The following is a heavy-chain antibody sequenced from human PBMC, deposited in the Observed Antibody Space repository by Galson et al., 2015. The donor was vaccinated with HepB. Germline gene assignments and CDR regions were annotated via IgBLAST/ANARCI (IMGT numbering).Heavy chain of an antibody. CDR3: ARDPLVTWPPAAAFDY. J-gene: IGHJ4*02. Sequence: SLRLSCAASGFTFSSYGMHWVRQAPGKGLEWVAVIWYDGSNKYYADSVKGRFTISRDNSKNTLYLQMNSLRAEDTAVYYCARDPLVTWPPAAAFDYWGQGTLVTVSS. CDR2: IWYDGSNK. V-gene: IGHV3-33*01. D-gene: IGHD4-23*01. CDR1: GFTFSSYG.